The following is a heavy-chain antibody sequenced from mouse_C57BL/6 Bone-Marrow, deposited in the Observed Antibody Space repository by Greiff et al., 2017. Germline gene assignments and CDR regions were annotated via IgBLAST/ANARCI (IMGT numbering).Heavy chain of an antibody. V-gene: IGHV1-82*01. J-gene: IGHJ2*01. CDR1: GYAFSSSW. CDR2: IYPGDGDT. CDR3: GRHYDY. Sequence: QVQLQQSGPELVKPGASVKISCKASGYAFSSSWMNWVKQRPGKGLEWIGRIYPGDGDTNYNGKFKGKATLTSDKSSSTAYMQLSSLTSEDSAVYFCGRHYDYWGQGTTLTVSS.